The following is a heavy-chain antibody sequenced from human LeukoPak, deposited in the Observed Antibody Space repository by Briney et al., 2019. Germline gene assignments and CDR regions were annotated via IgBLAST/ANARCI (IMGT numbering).Heavy chain of an antibody. CDR2: ISGYSGNT. V-gene: IGHV1-18*01. CDR1: GYPFSNYG. J-gene: IGHJ4*02. CDR3: ARGGIATADYYFDY. D-gene: IGHD6-13*01. Sequence: GASVKVSCKSSGYPFSNYGISWVRQAPEQGLEWMGWISGYSGNTDYAQKLQGRVTMTTDTSTSTAYMELRSLRSDDTAVYHCARGGIATADYYFDYWGQGTLVTVSS.